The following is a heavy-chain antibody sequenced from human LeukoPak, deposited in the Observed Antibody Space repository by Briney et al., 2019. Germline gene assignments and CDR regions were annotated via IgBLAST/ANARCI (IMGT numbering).Heavy chain of an antibody. CDR2: IYYSGST. V-gene: IGHV4-30-4*08. D-gene: IGHD2-2*01. CDR1: GGSISSGDYY. CDR3: ASAPSYCSSTSCYPDWFDP. J-gene: IGHJ5*02. Sequence: PSETLSLTCTVSGGSISSGDYYWSWIRQPPGKGLEWIGYIYYSGSTYYNPSLKSRVTISVDTSKNQFSLKLSSVTAADTAVYYCASAPSYCSSTSCYPDWFDPWGQGTLVTVPS.